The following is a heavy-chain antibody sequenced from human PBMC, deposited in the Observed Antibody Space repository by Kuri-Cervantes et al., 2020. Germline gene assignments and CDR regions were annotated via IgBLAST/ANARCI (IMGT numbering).Heavy chain of an antibody. D-gene: IGHD3-10*01. Sequence: GESLKISCAASGFTFSSYSMNWVLQAPGKGLEWVSSISSSSSYIYYADSVKGRFTISRDNAKNSLYLQMNILRDEDTAVYYCARYMVRGVISFDYWGQGTLVTVSS. CDR1: GFTFSSYS. V-gene: IGHV3-21*01. J-gene: IGHJ4*02. CDR3: ARYMVRGVISFDY. CDR2: ISSSSSYI.